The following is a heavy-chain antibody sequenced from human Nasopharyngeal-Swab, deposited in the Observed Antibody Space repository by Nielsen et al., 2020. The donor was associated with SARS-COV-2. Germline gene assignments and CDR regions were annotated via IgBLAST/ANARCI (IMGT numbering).Heavy chain of an antibody. CDR3: ARDGIAAAGPQLYYYYGMDV. Sequence: ASVKVSCKAFGYTFTSYYMHWVRQAPGQGLEWMGIINPSGGSTSYAQKFQGRVTMTRDTSTSTVYMELSSLRSEDTAVYYCARDGIAAAGPQLYYYYGMDVWGQGTTVTVSS. CDR2: INPSGGST. J-gene: IGHJ6*02. D-gene: IGHD6-13*01. V-gene: IGHV1-46*01. CDR1: GYTFTSYY.